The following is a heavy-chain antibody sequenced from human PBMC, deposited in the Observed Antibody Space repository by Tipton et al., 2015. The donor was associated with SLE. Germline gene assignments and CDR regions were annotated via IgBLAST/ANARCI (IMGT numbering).Heavy chain of an antibody. CDR3: ARGGIAAAGWDP. V-gene: IGHV4-61*01. D-gene: IGHD6-13*01. CDR1: GYSISSGYY. J-gene: IGHJ5*02. Sequence: TLSLTCAVSGYSISSGYYWSWIRQSPGKGLEWIGYIYYSGSTNYNPSLKSRVTISVDTSKNQFSLKLSSVTAADTAVYYCARGGIAAAGWDPWGQGTLVTVSS. CDR2: IYYSGST.